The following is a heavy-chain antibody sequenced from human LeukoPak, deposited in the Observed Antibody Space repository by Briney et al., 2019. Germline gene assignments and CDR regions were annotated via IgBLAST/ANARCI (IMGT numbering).Heavy chain of an antibody. CDR2: INPNSGGT. CDR1: GYTFTGYY. V-gene: IGHV1-2*02. D-gene: IGHD1-26*01. J-gene: IGHJ3*02. Sequence: ASVKVSCKASGYTFTGYYMHWVRQAPGQGLEWMGWINPNSGGTNYAQKFQGRVTMTRDTSISTAYMELSRLRSDDTAVYYCARDKVGATMNGLSAFDIWGQGTMVTVSS. CDR3: ARDKVGATMNGLSAFDI.